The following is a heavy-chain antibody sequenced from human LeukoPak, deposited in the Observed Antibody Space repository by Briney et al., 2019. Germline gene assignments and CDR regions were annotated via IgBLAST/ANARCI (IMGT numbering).Heavy chain of an antibody. Sequence: PGGSLRLSCEGSGFSFSTSWMDWVRQAPGKGLQWVANINPDGSDKYYADSVRGRFTISRDDAKNSLYLEMNSLTADDTAVYYCARDQGYCSGATCFFWFESWGQGTLVTVSS. CDR1: GFSFSTSW. J-gene: IGHJ5*01. D-gene: IGHD2-15*01. CDR3: ARDQGYCSGATCFFWFES. V-gene: IGHV3-7*01. CDR2: INPDGSDK.